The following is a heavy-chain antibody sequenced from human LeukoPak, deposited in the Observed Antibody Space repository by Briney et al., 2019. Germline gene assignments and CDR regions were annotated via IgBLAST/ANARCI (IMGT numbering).Heavy chain of an antibody. Sequence: GGSLRLSCAASGFTSSSYVMSWVRQAPGKGLEWVSAISGSGGSTYYADSVKGRFTISRDNSKNTLYLQMNSLRAEDTAVYYCAKGLRIVVVPAATKTYYFDYWGQGTLVTVSP. D-gene: IGHD2-2*01. CDR2: ISGSGGST. CDR3: AKGLRIVVVPAATKTYYFDY. CDR1: GFTSSSYV. J-gene: IGHJ4*02. V-gene: IGHV3-23*01.